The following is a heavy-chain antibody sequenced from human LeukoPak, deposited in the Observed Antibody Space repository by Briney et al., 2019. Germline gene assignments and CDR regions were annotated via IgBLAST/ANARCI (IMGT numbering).Heavy chain of an antibody. V-gene: IGHV4-39*01. CDR2: MHYSGSA. CDR1: GGSISSPSYY. CDR3: FTQQLATDYYHGLDV. Sequence: SETLSLTCTVSGGSISSPSYYWSWSRQPPGGGLEWIGSMHYSGSASYNPSLRSRVTISADTSKNQFSLKLTSVTAADTAVYYCFTQQLATDYYHGLDVWGQGTTVTVS. D-gene: IGHD6-13*01. J-gene: IGHJ6*02.